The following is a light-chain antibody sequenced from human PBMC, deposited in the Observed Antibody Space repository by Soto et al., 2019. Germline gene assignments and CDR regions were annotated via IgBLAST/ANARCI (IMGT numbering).Light chain of an antibody. CDR1: QDISSN. V-gene: IGKV1-9*01. CDR3: QQLDSYPYT. CDR2: AAS. J-gene: IGKJ2*01. Sequence: DIQLTQSPSFLSASVGDRVTITCRASQDISSNLAWYQQKPGTAPKLLIDAASTLQSGVPSGFSGSGSGTDFALTISSLQPEDFATYFCQQLDSYPYTFGQGTKLQI.